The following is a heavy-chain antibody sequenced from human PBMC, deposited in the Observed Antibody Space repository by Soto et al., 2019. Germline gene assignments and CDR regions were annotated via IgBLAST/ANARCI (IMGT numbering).Heavy chain of an antibody. CDR3: ASEMGDYYDSSGYYYDYYGMDV. Sequence: PGGSLRLSCAASGFTFSSYSMNWVRQAPGKGLEWVSYISSSSSTIYYADSVKGRFTISRDNAKNSLYLQMNSLRDEDTAVYYCASEMGDYYDSSGYYYDYYGMDVWGQGTTVTVSS. D-gene: IGHD3-22*01. CDR2: ISSSSSTI. V-gene: IGHV3-48*02. CDR1: GFTFSSYS. J-gene: IGHJ6*02.